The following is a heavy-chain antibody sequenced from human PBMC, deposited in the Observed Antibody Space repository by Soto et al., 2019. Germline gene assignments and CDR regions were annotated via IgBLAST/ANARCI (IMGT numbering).Heavy chain of an antibody. D-gene: IGHD3-3*01. J-gene: IGHJ4*02. CDR2: ISSSSSYI. V-gene: IGHV3-21*01. CDR1: GFTFSSYS. Sequence: EVQLVESGGGLVKPGGSLRLSCAASGFTFSSYSMNWVRQAPGKGLEWVSSISSSSSYIYYADSVEGRFTISRDNAKNSLYLQMNSLRAEDTAVYYCARFRRHDPYDYWGQGTLVTVSS. CDR3: ARFRRHDPYDY.